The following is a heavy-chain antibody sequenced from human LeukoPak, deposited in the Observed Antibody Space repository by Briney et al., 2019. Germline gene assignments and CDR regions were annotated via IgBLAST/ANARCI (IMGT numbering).Heavy chain of an antibody. CDR2: IYYTGTT. J-gene: IGHJ4*02. Sequence: SETLSLTCTVSDGSISSYYWTWFRQPPGKGLEWIGHIYYTGTTHYNPSLQSRVSISIDTSKNQFSLKLRSVTAVDTAVYYCARWGHFDTSGYFVADYWGQGTLITVSS. V-gene: IGHV4-59*01. D-gene: IGHD3-22*01. CDR1: DGSISSYY. CDR3: ARWGHFDTSGYFVADY.